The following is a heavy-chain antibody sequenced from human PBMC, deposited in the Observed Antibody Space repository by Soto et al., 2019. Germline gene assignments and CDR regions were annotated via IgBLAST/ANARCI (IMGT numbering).Heavy chain of an antibody. CDR3: AKVAYYYDSSSWAY. CDR1: GFTFSSYG. J-gene: IGHJ4*02. D-gene: IGHD3-22*01. V-gene: IGHV3-30*18. CDR2: ISYDGSNK. Sequence: PGGSLRLSCAASGFTFSSYGMHWVRQAPGKGLEWVAVISYDGSNKYYADSVKGRFTISRDNSKNTLYLQMNSLRAEDTAVYYCAKVAYYYDSSSWAYWDQGSL.